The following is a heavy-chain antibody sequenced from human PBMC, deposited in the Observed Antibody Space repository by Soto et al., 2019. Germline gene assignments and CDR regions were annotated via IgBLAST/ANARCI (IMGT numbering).Heavy chain of an antibody. J-gene: IGHJ5*02. V-gene: IGHV1-2*04. Sequence: QVPLVQSGAEVKKPGASVKVSCKASGYTFTGYYMHWVRQAPGQGLEWMGWINPNSGGTNYAQKFQGWVTMTRDTSISTAYMELNRLRSDDTAVYYCARDEGGSSWYRGNNWFDPWGQGTLVTVSS. D-gene: IGHD6-13*01. CDR2: INPNSGGT. CDR3: ARDEGGSSWYRGNNWFDP. CDR1: GYTFTGYY.